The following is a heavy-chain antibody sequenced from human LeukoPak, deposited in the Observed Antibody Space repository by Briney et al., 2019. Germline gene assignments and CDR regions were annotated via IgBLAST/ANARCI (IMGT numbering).Heavy chain of an antibody. J-gene: IGHJ4*02. V-gene: IGHV3-21*01. Sequence: GGSLRLSCAASGFTFSSYSMTWVRQAPGKGLEWVSSISSSSSYIYYADSVKGRFTISRDNAKNSLYLQVNSLRAEDTAVYYCARQTVYSYGNEFDYWGQGTLVTVSS. CDR1: GFTFSSYS. CDR3: ARQTVYSYGNEFDY. CDR2: ISSSSSYI. D-gene: IGHD5-18*01.